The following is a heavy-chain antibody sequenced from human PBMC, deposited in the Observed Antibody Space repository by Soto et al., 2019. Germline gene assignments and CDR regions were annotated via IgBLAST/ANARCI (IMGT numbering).Heavy chain of an antibody. D-gene: IGHD2-15*01. V-gene: IGHV1-18*01. CDR2: ISAYNGNT. Sequence: QVQLVQSGAEVKKPGASVKVSCKASGYTFTSYGISWVRQAPGQGLEWMGWISAYNGNTNYAQKLQGRVTMTKDTSTSTAYMELRSLRSDDTAVYYCALTLGYCSGGSCYPEYFQHWGQGTLVTVSS. CDR3: ALTLGYCSGGSCYPEYFQH. CDR1: GYTFTSYG. J-gene: IGHJ1*01.